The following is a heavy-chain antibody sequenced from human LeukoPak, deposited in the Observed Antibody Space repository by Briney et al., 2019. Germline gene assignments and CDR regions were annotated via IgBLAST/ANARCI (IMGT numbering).Heavy chain of an antibody. CDR2: INPNSGGT. J-gene: IGHJ6*02. Sequence: ASVTVSCKASGYTFTGYYMHWVRQAPGQGLEWMGWINPNSGGTNYAQKFQGRVTMTRDTSISTAYMELSRLRSDDTAVYYCAREEAGTTYYYYYYGMDVWGQGTTVTVSS. CDR3: AREEAGTTYYYYYYGMDV. V-gene: IGHV1-2*02. D-gene: IGHD1-7*01. CDR1: GYTFTGYY.